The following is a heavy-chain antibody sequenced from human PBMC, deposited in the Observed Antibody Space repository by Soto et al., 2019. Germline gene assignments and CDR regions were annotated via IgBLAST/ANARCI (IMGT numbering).Heavy chain of an antibody. D-gene: IGHD3-10*01. CDR3: VKAGILWFGELLWTPYFDY. Sequence: GGALRLSCSASGLTFSRYAMHWVRQAPGKELEYVSAISSSGGSTYYADSVKGRFTISRDNSKNTLYLQMSSLRAEDTAVYYCVKAGILWFGELLWTPYFDYWGQGTLVTVSS. V-gene: IGHV3-64D*06. CDR1: GLTFSRYA. CDR2: ISSSGGST. J-gene: IGHJ4*02.